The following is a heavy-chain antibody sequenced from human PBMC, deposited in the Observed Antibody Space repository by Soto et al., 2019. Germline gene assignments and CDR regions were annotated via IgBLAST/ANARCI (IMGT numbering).Heavy chain of an antibody. CDR2: TYYRSKWYN. D-gene: IGHD5-12*01. V-gene: IGHV6-1*01. CDR3: ARDTEYSGYVGPTYFDY. Sequence: SQTLSLPCAISGDSVSSNSAAWNWIRQSPSRGLEWLGRTYYRSKWYNDYAVSVKSRITINPDTSKNQFSLQLNSVTPEDTAVYYCARDTEYSGYVGPTYFDYWGQGTLVTVSS. J-gene: IGHJ4*02. CDR1: GDSVSSNSAA.